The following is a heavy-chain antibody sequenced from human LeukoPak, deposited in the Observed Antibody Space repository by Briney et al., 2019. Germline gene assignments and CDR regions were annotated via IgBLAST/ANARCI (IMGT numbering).Heavy chain of an antibody. D-gene: IGHD3-10*01. J-gene: IGHJ4*02. V-gene: IGHV1-2*02. CDR2: INPNSGGT. CDR3: ARDPHGAGEYDY. Sequence: ASVTVSCKASGYTYTAYYMHWVRQAPGQGLEWMGWINPNSGGTNYAQKFQGRVTMTRYTSISTAYMELSRLRSDDTAVYYCARDPHGAGEYDYWGQGTLVTVSS. CDR1: GYTYTAYY.